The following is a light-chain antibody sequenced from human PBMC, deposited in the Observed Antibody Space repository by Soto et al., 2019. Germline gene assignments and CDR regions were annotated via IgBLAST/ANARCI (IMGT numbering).Light chain of an antibody. CDR3: QQYNNWPRAT. V-gene: IGKV3-15*01. Sequence: EIVMTPSPATLSVSPGDRATLSYRASQSINDNLAWYQQKPGQAPRLLMFRTSTRATGFPARFSAGGSGTDFNLTISSLQSEDFAIYHCQQYNNWPRATFGGGTKVDIK. CDR1: QSINDN. CDR2: RTS. J-gene: IGKJ4*01.